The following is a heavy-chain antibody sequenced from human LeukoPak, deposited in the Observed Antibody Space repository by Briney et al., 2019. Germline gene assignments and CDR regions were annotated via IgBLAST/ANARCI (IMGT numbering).Heavy chain of an antibody. D-gene: IGHD3-22*01. J-gene: IGHJ4*02. CDR2: INPNSGGT. CDR3: ASRYYDIDY. CDR1: GYTLTELS. Sequence: GASVKVSCKVSGYTLTELSMHWVRQAPGKGLEWMGRINPNSGGTNYAQKFQGRVTMIRDTSISTAYMELSRLRSDDTAVYYCASRYYDIDYWGQGTLVTVSS. V-gene: IGHV1-2*06.